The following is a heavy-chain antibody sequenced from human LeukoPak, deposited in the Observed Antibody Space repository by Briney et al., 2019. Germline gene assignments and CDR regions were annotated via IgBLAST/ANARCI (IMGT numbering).Heavy chain of an antibody. CDR3: AKTDAPAYDLGSYYWFDP. Sequence: ASVKVSCKASGYTFTGYYMHWVRQAPGQGLEWMGWINPNSGGTNYAQKFQGRVTMTRDTSISTAYMELSRLRSDDTAVYYCAKTDAPAYDLGSYYWFDPWGQGTRVTVSS. D-gene: IGHD3-10*01. CDR2: INPNSGGT. J-gene: IGHJ5*02. CDR1: GYTFTGYY. V-gene: IGHV1-2*02.